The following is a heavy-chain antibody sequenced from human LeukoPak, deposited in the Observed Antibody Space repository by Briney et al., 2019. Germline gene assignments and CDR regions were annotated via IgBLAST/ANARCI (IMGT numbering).Heavy chain of an antibody. J-gene: IGHJ4*02. V-gene: IGHV4-39*02. CDR2: IYYSGST. D-gene: IGHD6-6*01. Sequence: PSETLSLTCTVSGASISSSSYYWGWIRQSPGKGLEWIGSIYYSGSTYFNPSLKSRVTMSVDTSKNHFSLKLTSVTAADTAVYYCARDRIAARPGDYFDYWGQGTLVTVSS. CDR3: ARDRIAARPGDYFDY. CDR1: GASISSSSYY.